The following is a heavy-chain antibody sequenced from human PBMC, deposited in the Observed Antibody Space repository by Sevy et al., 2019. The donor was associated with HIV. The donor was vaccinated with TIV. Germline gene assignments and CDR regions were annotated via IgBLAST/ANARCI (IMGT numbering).Heavy chain of an antibody. CDR3: ARARDYVDHEPLDY. D-gene: IGHD4-17*01. CDR1: GYTFTGQN. J-gene: IGHJ4*02. Sequence: ASVKVSCKASGYTFTGQNIHWVRQAPGQGLEWMGWINPNSGNTNYAQKLQGRVTMTREMSTSTAYMALSSLRSDDTAVYYCARARDYVDHEPLDYWGQGTLVTVSS. CDR2: INPNSGNT. V-gene: IGHV1-2*02.